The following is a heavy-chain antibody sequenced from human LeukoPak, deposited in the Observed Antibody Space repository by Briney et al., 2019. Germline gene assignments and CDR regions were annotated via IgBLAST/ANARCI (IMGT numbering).Heavy chain of an antibody. J-gene: IGHJ6*03. Sequence: GGSLRLSCAASGFTFSSYGMHWVRQAPGKGLEWVAVISYDGSNKYYADSVKGRFTISRDNSKSTLYLQMNNLRAEDTAVYYCAKHWSYCSTTSCFFNYYYYYMDVWGKGTTVTVSS. V-gene: IGHV3-30*18. CDR1: GFTFSSYG. CDR2: ISYDGSNK. CDR3: AKHWSYCSTTSCFFNYYYYYMDV. D-gene: IGHD2-2*01.